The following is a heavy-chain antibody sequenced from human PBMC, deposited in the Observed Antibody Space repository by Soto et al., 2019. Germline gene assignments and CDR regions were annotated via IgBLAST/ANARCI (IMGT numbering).Heavy chain of an antibody. CDR2: IYHSGST. V-gene: IGHV4-30-2*01. CDR3: AAGGGLPRYY. D-gene: IGHD5-12*01. CDR1: GGSISSGGYS. Sequence: QLQLQESGSGLVKPSQTLSLTCAVSGGSISSGGYSWSWIRQPPGKGLEWIGYIYHSGSTYYNPSLNIRVTIAVDRSKNQFSLKLSSVTAADTAVYYSAAGGGLPRYYWGQGTLVTVSS. J-gene: IGHJ4*02.